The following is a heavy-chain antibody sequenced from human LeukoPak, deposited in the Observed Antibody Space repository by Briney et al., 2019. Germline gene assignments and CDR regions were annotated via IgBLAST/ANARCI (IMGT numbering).Heavy chain of an antibody. J-gene: IGHJ6*03. Sequence: GGSLRLSCAASGFTFDDYAMHWVRQAPGKGLEWVSAISGSGGSTYYADSVKGRFTISRDNSKNTLYLQMNSLRAEDTAVYYCAKAHYYGSGSYWWRYYYYYMDVWGKGTTVTISS. CDR2: ISGSGGST. V-gene: IGHV3-23*01. CDR3: AKAHYYGSGSYWWRYYYYYMDV. D-gene: IGHD3-10*01. CDR1: GFTFDDYA.